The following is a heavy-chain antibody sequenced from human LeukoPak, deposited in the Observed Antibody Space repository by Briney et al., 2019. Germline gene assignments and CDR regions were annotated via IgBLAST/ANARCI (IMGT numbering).Heavy chain of an antibody. J-gene: IGHJ6*04. V-gene: IGHV3-48*04. CDR2: ISSSSSPI. D-gene: IGHD3-10*02. Sequence: ESGGSLRLSCAASGFTFNHYWMTWVRQAPGKGLEWISYISSSSSPIYYADSVKGRFTISRDNAKNSLYLQMNSLRAEDTAVYYCAELGITMIGGVWGKGTTVTISS. CDR1: GFTFNHYW. CDR3: AELGITMIGGV.